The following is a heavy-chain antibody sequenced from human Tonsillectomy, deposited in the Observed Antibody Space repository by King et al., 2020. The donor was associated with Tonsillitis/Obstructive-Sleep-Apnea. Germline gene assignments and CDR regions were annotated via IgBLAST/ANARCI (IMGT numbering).Heavy chain of an antibody. CDR1: AFTFDDYA. CDR2: ISWNSGSR. J-gene: IGHJ4*02. V-gene: IGHV3-9*01. CDR3: AKYRRQVLVPAAIHSAIDY. Sequence: VQLVESGGGLVQPGRSLRLSCAASAFTFDDYAMHWVRQAPGKGLEWVSGISWNSGSRGYADSVKGRFTISRDNANKSLYLQMNSLRPEDTALYYCAKYRRQVLVPAAIHSAIDYWGQGALVTVSS. D-gene: IGHD2-2*01.